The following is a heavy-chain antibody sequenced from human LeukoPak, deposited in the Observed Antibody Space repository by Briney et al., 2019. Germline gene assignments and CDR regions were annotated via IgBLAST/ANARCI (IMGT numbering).Heavy chain of an antibody. Sequence: KPSETLSLTCTVSGDSISISYWSWIRQPPGERLEWIGYIYYTGSTNYNPSLKSRVTISVDTSENQFSLNLTSVTAADTAVYYCVRGYFDTSGYSNPFDIWGQGTMVTASS. CDR1: GDSISISY. D-gene: IGHD3-22*01. J-gene: IGHJ3*02. CDR3: VRGYFDTSGYSNPFDI. CDR2: IYYTGST. V-gene: IGHV4-59*01.